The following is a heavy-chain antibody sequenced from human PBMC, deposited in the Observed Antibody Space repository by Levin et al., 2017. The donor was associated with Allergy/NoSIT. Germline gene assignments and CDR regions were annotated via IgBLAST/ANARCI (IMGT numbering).Heavy chain of an antibody. D-gene: IGHD6-19*01. CDR1: GFTFSSYS. CDR2: ISSSSSTI. Sequence: LAGGSLRLSCAASGFTFSSYSMNWVRQAPGKGLEWVSYISSSSSTIYYADSVKGRFTISRDNAKNSLYLQMNSLRAEDTAVYYCARDGSGWYWDDAFDIWGQGTMVTVSS. J-gene: IGHJ3*02. CDR3: ARDGSGWYWDDAFDI. V-gene: IGHV3-48*01.